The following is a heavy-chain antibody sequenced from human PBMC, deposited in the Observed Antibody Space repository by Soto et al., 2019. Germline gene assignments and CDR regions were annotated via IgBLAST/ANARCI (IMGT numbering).Heavy chain of an antibody. Sequence: GGSLRLSCAASGFTFSSYAMSWVRQAPGKGLEWVSAISGSGGSTYYADSVKGRFTISRDNSKNTLYLQMNSLRAEDTAVYYCAKRIEPYYYDSSGFRGFDPWGQGTLVTVSS. V-gene: IGHV3-23*01. CDR3: AKRIEPYYYDSSGFRGFDP. CDR1: GFTFSSYA. D-gene: IGHD3-22*01. CDR2: ISGSGGST. J-gene: IGHJ5*02.